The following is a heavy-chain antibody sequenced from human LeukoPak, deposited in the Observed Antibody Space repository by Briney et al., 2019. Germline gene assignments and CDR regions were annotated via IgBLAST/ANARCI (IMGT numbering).Heavy chain of an antibody. CDR3: ARQEEYGDLDY. V-gene: IGHV1-8*02. CDR1: GYTFTSYD. CDR2: MNPNSGNT. Sequence: ASVKVSCKASGYTFTSYDINWVRQATGQGLEWMGWMNPNSGNTGYAQKFQGRVTMTRDMSTSTVYMELSSLRSEDTAVYYCARQEEYGDLDYWGQGTLVTVSS. J-gene: IGHJ4*02. D-gene: IGHD4-17*01.